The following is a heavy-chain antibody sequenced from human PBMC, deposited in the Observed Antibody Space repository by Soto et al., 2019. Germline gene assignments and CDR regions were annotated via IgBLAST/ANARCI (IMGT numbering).Heavy chain of an antibody. D-gene: IGHD6-13*01. CDR3: ARRGYSSSWGALDI. V-gene: IGHV5-51*01. J-gene: IGHJ3*02. CDR1: GYTFTTFW. CDR2: IYPGDTDT. Sequence: GESLKISCKGSGYTFTTFWIGWVRQMPGKGLEWMGTIYPGDTDTRFSPSFQGQVTISADKSISTAYLQWSSLKASDTAIYYCARRGYSSSWGALDIWGQGTMVTVSS.